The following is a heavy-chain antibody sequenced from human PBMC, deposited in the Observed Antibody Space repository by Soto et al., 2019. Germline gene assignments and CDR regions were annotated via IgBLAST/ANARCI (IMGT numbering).Heavy chain of an antibody. CDR3: AREEDAGYFATSSNPLDI. CDR1: GYTLTTYY. Sequence: RASVKVSCKASGYTLTTYYMNWVRQAPGQGLEWMGMINPSGGSTHYAQRFQGRVTMTRDTSTSTVYMELSSLRSEDTAVYYCAREEDAGYFATSSNPLDIWGQGTMVTVSS. CDR2: INPSGGST. J-gene: IGHJ3*02. D-gene: IGHD3-9*01. V-gene: IGHV1-46*01.